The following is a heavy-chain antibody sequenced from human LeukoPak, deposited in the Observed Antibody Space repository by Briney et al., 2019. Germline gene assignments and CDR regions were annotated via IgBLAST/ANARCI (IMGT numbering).Heavy chain of an antibody. CDR3: ARDHFPTYYYDSSGYDGDY. V-gene: IGHV3-21*01. CDR2: ISSSSSYI. Sequence: GGSLRLSCAASGFTFSNDWMSWVRQAPGKGLEWVSSISSSSSYIYYADSVKGRFTISRDNAKNSLYLQMNSLRAEDTAVYYCARDHFPTYYYDSSGYDGDYWGQGTLVTVSS. CDR1: GFTFSNDW. J-gene: IGHJ4*02. D-gene: IGHD3-22*01.